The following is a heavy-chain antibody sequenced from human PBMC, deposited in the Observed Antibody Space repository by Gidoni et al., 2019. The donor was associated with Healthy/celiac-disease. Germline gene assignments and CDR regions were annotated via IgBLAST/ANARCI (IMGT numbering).Heavy chain of an antibody. CDR1: GGSFSGYY. CDR2: INHSGST. V-gene: IGHV4-34*01. D-gene: IGHD2-15*01. Sequence: QVQLQQWGAGLLKPSETLSLTCAVYGGSFSGYYWSWIRQPPGKGLEWIGEINHSGSTNYNPSLKSRVTISVDTSKNQFSLKLSSVTAADTAVYYCARALVVAATVGLRYYYYGMDVWGQGTTVTVSS. CDR3: ARALVVAATVGLRYYYYGMDV. J-gene: IGHJ6*02.